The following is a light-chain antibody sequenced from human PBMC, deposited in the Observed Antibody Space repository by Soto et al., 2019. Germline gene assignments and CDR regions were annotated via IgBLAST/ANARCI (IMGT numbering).Light chain of an antibody. CDR2: RNN. J-gene: IGLJ3*02. CDR3: AAWDDSLSAWV. CDR1: SSNIGSNY. V-gene: IGLV1-47*01. Sequence: QLVLTQPPSASGTPGQRVTISCSGSSSNIGSNYVYWYQQRPGTAPHLLIYRNNQRPSGVPDRFSGSESGTSASLAISGLRSEDEADYYCAAWDDSLSAWVCGGGTKLTVL.